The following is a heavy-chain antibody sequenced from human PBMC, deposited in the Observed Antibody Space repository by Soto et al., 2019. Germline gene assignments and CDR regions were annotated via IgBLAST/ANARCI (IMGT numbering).Heavy chain of an antibody. J-gene: IGHJ6*02. V-gene: IGHV1-3*01. CDR2: LNGGTGQT. CDR3: ARGKGMEENYFYYGLDI. CDR1: GYTFSTYV. Sequence: GASVKVSCKASGYTFSTYVMHWVRQAPGQSLEWMGWLNGGTGQTRYSQRFQGRVIITRDTSASTGYMELSSLRSEDTAVYYCARGKGMEENYFYYGLDIWGQGTTVTVSS. D-gene: IGHD1-1*01.